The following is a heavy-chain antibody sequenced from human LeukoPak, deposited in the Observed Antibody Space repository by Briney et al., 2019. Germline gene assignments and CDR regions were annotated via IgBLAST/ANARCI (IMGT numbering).Heavy chain of an antibody. Sequence: PGGSLRLSCAASGFTFSSYAMHWVRQAPGKGLEWVSYISSSGSTIYYAASVKGRFTFSRDNAKNSLFLQMNSLRAEDTAVYYCVRDVSSSATFDNWGQGTLVTVSS. D-gene: IGHD6-6*01. V-gene: IGHV3-48*04. CDR1: GFTFSSYA. CDR3: VRDVSSSATFDN. CDR2: ISSSGSTI. J-gene: IGHJ4*02.